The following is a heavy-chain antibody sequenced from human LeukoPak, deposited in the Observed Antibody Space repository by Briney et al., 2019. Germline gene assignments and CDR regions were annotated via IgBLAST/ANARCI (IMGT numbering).Heavy chain of an antibody. V-gene: IGHV1-69*13. J-gene: IGHJ4*02. CDR2: IIPIFGTA. CDR3: ARAASVPAAIYYFDC. D-gene: IGHD2-2*01. Sequence: ASVKVSCKASGGTFSSYAISWVRQAPGQGLEWMGGIIPIFGTANYAQKFQGRVTITADESTSTAYMELSSLRSEDTAVYYCARAASVPAAIYYFDCWGQGTLVTVSS. CDR1: GGTFSSYA.